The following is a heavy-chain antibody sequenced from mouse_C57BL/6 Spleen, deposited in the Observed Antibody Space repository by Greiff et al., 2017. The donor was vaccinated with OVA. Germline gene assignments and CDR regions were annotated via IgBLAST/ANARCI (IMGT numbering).Heavy chain of an antibody. CDR3: ARRSSYWYFDV. Sequence: EVQGVESGGDLVKPGGSLKLSCAASGFTFSSYGMSWVRQTPDKRLEWVATISSGGSYTYYPDSVKGRFTISRDNAKNTLYLQMSSLKSEDTAMYYCARRSSYWYFDVWGTGTTVTVSS. D-gene: IGHD1-1*01. V-gene: IGHV5-6*01. CDR2: ISSGGSYT. CDR1: GFTFSSYG. J-gene: IGHJ1*03.